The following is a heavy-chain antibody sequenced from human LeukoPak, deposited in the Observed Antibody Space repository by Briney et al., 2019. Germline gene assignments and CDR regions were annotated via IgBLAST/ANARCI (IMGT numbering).Heavy chain of an antibody. Sequence: ASVKVSCKASGYTFTGYYMHWVRQAPGQGLEWMGWINPNSGGTNYAQKFQGWVTMTRDTSISTAYMELNRLRSDDTAVYYCARDQASAAVGTVYYYHGMDVWGQGTTVTVSS. V-gene: IGHV1-2*04. CDR2: INPNSGGT. J-gene: IGHJ6*02. CDR1: GYTFTGYY. D-gene: IGHD6-13*01. CDR3: ARDQASAAVGTVYYYHGMDV.